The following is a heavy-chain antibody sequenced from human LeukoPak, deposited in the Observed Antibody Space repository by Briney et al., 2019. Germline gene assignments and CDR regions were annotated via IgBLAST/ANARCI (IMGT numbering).Heavy chain of an antibody. Sequence: GGSLRLSCAASGFTFSSNGMSWVRQAPGKGLEWVSAISGSGGSTKYADSVKGRFTISRDNSKNTLYLQMNSLRAEDTAVYYCAKDLTGYSSGWYPFDFDYWGQGTLVTVSS. J-gene: IGHJ4*02. CDR1: GFTFSSNG. CDR2: ISGSGGST. D-gene: IGHD6-19*01. V-gene: IGHV3-23*01. CDR3: AKDLTGYSSGWYPFDFDY.